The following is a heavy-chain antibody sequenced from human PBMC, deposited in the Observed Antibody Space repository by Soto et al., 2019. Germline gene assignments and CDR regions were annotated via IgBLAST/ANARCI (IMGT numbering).Heavy chain of an antibody. CDR2: IYYSGST. D-gene: IGHD3-9*01. J-gene: IGHJ6*02. V-gene: IGHV4-30-4*01. Sequence: SETLSLTCTVSGGSISSGDYYWSWIRQPPGKGLEWIGYIYYSGSTYYNPSLKSRVTISVDTSKNQFSLKLSSVTAADTAVYYCARDGRYCDWLFRLGHADYYYYGMDVWGHGTTVTVSS. CDR1: GGSISSGDYY. CDR3: ARDGRYCDWLFRLGHADYYYYGMDV.